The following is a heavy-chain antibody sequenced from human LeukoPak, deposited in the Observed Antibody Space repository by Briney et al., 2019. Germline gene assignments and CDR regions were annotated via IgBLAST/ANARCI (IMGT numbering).Heavy chain of an antibody. J-gene: IGHJ5*02. D-gene: IGHD2-2*01. CDR3: ARGSYQLPPTWFDP. V-gene: IGHV3-21*01. Sequence: GGPLRLSCAASGFTFSSYSMNWVRQAPGKGLEWVSSISSSSSYIYYADSVKGRFTISRDNAKNSLYLQMNSLRAEDTAVYYCARGSYQLPPTWFDPWGQGTLVTVSS. CDR1: GFTFSSYS. CDR2: ISSSSSYI.